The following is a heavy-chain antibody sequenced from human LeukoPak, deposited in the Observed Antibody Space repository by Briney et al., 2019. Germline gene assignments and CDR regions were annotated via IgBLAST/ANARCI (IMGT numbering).Heavy chain of an antibody. CDR1: GCSISSSSYY. Sequence: KPSETLSLTCTASGCSISSSSYYWVRTPPPPGKGLGWIGTIYYTGSTDYNPSLKSRVTISIDTSKTQFSLKLSSVTAAETAVYYCARQSYYSNYDWGQGTLGTASS. V-gene: IGHV4-39*01. D-gene: IGHD4-11*01. J-gene: IGHJ4*02. CDR3: ARQSYYSNYD. CDR2: IYYTGST.